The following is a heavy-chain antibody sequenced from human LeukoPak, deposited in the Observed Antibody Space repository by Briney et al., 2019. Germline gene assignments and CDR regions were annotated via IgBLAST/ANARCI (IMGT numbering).Heavy chain of an antibody. D-gene: IGHD1-26*01. V-gene: IGHV3-74*01. CDR3: ARQEGGMVGATAQH. J-gene: IGHJ1*01. Sequence: GGSLRLSCAASGFTFSSYWMHWVRQAPGKGLVWVSRIKGRFTISRDNAKSTLYLQMNSLRAEDTAVYYCARQEGGMVGATAQHWGQGTLVTVSS. CDR1: GFTFSSYW. CDR2: I.